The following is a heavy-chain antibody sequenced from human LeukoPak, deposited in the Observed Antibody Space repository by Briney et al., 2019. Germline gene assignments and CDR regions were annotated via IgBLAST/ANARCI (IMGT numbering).Heavy chain of an antibody. CDR3: AKEGYYGSGSFPDY. CDR1: GFTFSSYG. V-gene: IGHV3-30*18. D-gene: IGHD3-10*01. J-gene: IGHJ4*02. Sequence: GRSLRLSCAASGFTFSSYGMHCVRQAPGKGLEWVAVISSDGSNEYYADSVKGRFTISRDNSKNTLYLQMTSLRPEDTAVYYFAKEGYYGSGSFPDYWGQGTLVTVSS. CDR2: ISSDGSNE.